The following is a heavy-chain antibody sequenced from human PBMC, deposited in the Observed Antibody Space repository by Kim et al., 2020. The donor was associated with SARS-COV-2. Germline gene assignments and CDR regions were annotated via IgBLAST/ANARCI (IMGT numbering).Heavy chain of an antibody. CDR1: GGSISSYY. V-gene: IGHV4-59*01. D-gene: IGHD6-13*01. CDR2: IYYSGST. J-gene: IGHJ5*02. Sequence: SETLSLTCTVSGGSISSYYWSWIRQPPGKGLEWIGYIYYSGSTNYNPSLKSRVTISVDTSKNQFSLKLSSVTAADTAVYYCARGGIAALNWFDPWGQGTLVTVSS. CDR3: ARGGIAALNWFDP.